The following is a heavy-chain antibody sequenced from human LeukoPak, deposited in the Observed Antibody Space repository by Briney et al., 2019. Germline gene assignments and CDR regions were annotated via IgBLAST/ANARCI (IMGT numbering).Heavy chain of an antibody. CDR1: GFTFGSYW. CDR2: INNHGSAT. CDR3: ARSAFYGGTGYYYDY. J-gene: IGHJ4*02. V-gene: IGHV3-74*01. D-gene: IGHD3-22*01. Sequence: GGSLRLSCAASGFTFGSYWMHWVRQTPEKGLVWVSRINNHGSATNYADSVKGRFTVSRDNAQNTLYLQMSSLRAEDTAVYYCARSAFYGGTGYYYDYWGQGALVTVSS.